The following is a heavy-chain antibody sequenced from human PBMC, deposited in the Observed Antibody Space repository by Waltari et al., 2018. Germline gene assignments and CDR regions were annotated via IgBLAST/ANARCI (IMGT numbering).Heavy chain of an antibody. V-gene: IGHV3-21*01. CDR1: GFAFSSYS. D-gene: IGHD6-6*01. CDR3: ARAVSSSLYYFDY. Sequence: EVQLVESGGGLVKPGGSLRLSCAASGFAFSSYSMNWVRQAPGKGLEWVSSISSSSSDIYYADSVKGRFTISRDNAKNSLYLQMDSLRAEDTAVYYCARAVSSSLYYFDYWGQGTLVTVSS. J-gene: IGHJ4*02. CDR2: ISSSSSDI.